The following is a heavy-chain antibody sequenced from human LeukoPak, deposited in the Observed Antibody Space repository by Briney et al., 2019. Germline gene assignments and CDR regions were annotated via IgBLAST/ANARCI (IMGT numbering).Heavy chain of an antibody. CDR1: GGSISSGGYY. CDR3: AGVVRTFSGMDA. V-gene: IGHV4-31*03. Sequence: PSETLSLTCTVSGGSISSGGYYWNWIRRHPGKGLEWIGFMYYSGSTYYNPSLKGRVTISVDTSKNQFTLKLSSVTAADTAVYYCAGVVRTFSGMDAWGQGTTVTVSS. CDR2: MYYSGST. D-gene: IGHD2/OR15-2a*01. J-gene: IGHJ6*02.